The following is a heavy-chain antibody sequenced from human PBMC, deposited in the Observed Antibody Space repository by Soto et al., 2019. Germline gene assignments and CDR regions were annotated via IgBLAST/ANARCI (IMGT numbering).Heavy chain of an antibody. CDR1: GGTFSSYA. V-gene: IGHV1-69*13. CDR2: IIPIFGTA. J-gene: IGHJ4*02. CDR3: ASGIRLGELLDFDY. D-gene: IGHD3-10*01. Sequence: SVKVSCKASGGTFSSYAISWVRQAPGQGLEWMGGIIPIFGTANYAQKFQGRVTITADESTSTAYMELSSLRSEDTAVYYCASGIRLGELLDFDYWGQGTLVTVSS.